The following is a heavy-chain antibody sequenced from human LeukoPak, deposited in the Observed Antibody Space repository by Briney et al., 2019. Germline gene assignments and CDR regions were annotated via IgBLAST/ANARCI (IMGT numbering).Heavy chain of an antibody. CDR1: GYSFTSYW. J-gene: IGHJ4*02. D-gene: IGHD6-19*01. Sequence: GESLKISCKGSGYSFTSYWIGWVRQMRGKGLEWMGIIYPGDSDTRYSPSFQGQVTISADKSISPAYLQWTSLKASDTAMYYCARQNGAVAGPFDYWGQGTLVTVSS. CDR2: IYPGDSDT. CDR3: ARQNGAVAGPFDY. V-gene: IGHV5-51*01.